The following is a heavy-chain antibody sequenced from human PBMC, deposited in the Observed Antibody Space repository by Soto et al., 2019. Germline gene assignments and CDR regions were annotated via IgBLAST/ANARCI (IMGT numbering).Heavy chain of an antibody. CDR2: IWYDGSNK. J-gene: IGHJ6*02. Sequence: GGSLRLSCAASGFTFSSYGMHWVRQAPGKGLEGVAVIWYDGSNKYYADSVKGRFTISRDNSKNTLYLQMNSLRAEDTAVYYCARVDYYYYYGMDVWGQGTTVTVSS. V-gene: IGHV3-33*01. CDR1: GFTFSSYG. CDR3: ARVDYYYYYGMDV.